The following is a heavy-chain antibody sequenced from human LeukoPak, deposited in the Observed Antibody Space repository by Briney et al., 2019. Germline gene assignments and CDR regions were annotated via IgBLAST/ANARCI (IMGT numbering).Heavy chain of an antibody. CDR1: GYTFTSYY. CDR3: ATPQYYDFWSGGEGAFDI. V-gene: IGHV1-46*01. D-gene: IGHD3-3*01. Sequence: GASVKVSCKASGYTFTSYYMHWVRQAPGQGLEWMGIINPSGGSTSYAQKFQGRVTMARDMSTSTVYMELSSLRSEDTAVYYCATPQYYDFWSGGEGAFDIWGQGTMVAVSS. J-gene: IGHJ3*02. CDR2: INPSGGST.